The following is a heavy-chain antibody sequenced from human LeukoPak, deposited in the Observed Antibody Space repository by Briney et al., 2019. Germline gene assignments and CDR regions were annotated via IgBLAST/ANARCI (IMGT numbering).Heavy chain of an antibody. V-gene: IGHV3-30-3*01. J-gene: IGHJ5*02. CDR1: GFTFSSYT. Sequence: GRSLRLSCAASGFTFSSYTMHWVRQAPGKGLEWVAVISYDGSNEYYADSVKGRFTISRDNSKNTLYLQMDSLRAEDTAVYYCARDGASLNWFDPWGRGTLVTVSS. D-gene: IGHD1-26*01. CDR3: ARDGASLNWFDP. CDR2: ISYDGSNE.